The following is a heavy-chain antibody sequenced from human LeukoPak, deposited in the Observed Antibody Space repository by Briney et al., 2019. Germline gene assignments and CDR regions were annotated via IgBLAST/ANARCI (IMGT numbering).Heavy chain of an antibody. CDR2: IYATGST. D-gene: IGHD2-2*02. Sequence: SETLSLTCSVSGASISGYYWTWIRQPAGKGLEWIGRIYATGSTNYNPSLKSRLTMSVDTSKNLFSLKLTSVTAADTAVYYCARNRGYCSSICCSTHWFDPWGQGTLVTVSS. V-gene: IGHV4-4*07. CDR3: ARNRGYCSSICCSTHWFDP. CDR1: GASISGYY. J-gene: IGHJ5*02.